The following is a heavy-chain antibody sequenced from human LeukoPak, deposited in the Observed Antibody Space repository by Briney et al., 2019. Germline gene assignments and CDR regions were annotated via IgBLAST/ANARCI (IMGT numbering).Heavy chain of an antibody. Sequence: GASVKVSCKASGYTFTSYDINWVREATGQGLEWVGWMNPNSGNTGYAQKFQGRGSMTRNTSISTAYMKLSSLISEDTAVYYCARGGAMITSGGVISIGPDYWGQGTLVTVSS. CDR2: MNPNSGNT. J-gene: IGHJ4*02. D-gene: IGHD3-16*01. CDR3: ARGGAMITSGGVISIGPDY. CDR1: GYTFTSYD. V-gene: IGHV1-8*01.